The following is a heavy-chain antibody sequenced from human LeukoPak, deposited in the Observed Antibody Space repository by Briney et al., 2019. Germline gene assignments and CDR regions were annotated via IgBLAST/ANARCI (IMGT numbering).Heavy chain of an antibody. V-gene: IGHV7-4-1*02. Sequence: ASVKVSCKTSGYSFANYAMNWVRQAPGQGLGWMGWININTGNPTYAQGFAGRFVFSSDTSVSTAYLQISSLKAEDTAVYYCARGHGYSYGYFDYWGQGTLVTVSS. D-gene: IGHD5-18*01. CDR2: ININTGNP. CDR3: ARGHGYSYGYFDY. CDR1: GYSFANYA. J-gene: IGHJ4*02.